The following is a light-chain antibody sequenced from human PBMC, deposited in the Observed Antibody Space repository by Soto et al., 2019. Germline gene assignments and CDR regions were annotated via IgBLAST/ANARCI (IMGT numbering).Light chain of an antibody. CDR3: QQYSSYSKT. CDR1: QSISSW. V-gene: IGKV1-5*01. J-gene: IGKJ1*01. CDR2: DAS. Sequence: DIQMTQSPSTLSASVGDRVTITCRASQSISSWLAWYQQKPGKAPKLLIYDASSLESGVPSRSSGSGSGTEFTLTISSLQPDDFATYYCQQYSSYSKTFGQGTKVDIK.